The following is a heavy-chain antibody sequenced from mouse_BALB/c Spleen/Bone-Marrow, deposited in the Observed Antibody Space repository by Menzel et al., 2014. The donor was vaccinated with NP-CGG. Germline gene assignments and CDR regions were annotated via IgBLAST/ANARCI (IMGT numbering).Heavy chain of an antibody. CDR3: ATHYYGRFDY. CDR2: ISSGGGST. V-gene: IGHV5-12-1*01. D-gene: IGHD1-2*01. Sequence: EVQLKDSGGGSVKPGGSLKLSCAASGFGFSSSDMSWVRQTPEKRLEWVAYISSGGGSTYYPDTVKGRFTISRDNAKNTLYLQMSSLKSEDTAMYYCATHYYGRFDYWGQGTTLTVSS. J-gene: IGHJ2*01. CDR1: GFGFSSSD.